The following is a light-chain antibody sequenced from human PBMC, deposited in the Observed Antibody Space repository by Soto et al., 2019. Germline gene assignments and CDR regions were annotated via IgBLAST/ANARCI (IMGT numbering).Light chain of an antibody. Sequence: QSVLTQPASVSGSPGQSITISYTGTSSDVGSYNYVSWYQQYPGKAPKVLIYDVSNRPSGVSDRFSGSKSGNTASLTISGLLAEDEADHYCTSYTRTNTMVLGGGTQLTVL. V-gene: IGLV2-14*03. J-gene: IGLJ2*01. CDR3: TSYTRTNTMV. CDR1: SSDVGSYNY. CDR2: DVS.